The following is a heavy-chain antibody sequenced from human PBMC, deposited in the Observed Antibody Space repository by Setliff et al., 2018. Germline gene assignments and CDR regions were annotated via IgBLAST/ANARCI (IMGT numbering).Heavy chain of an antibody. CDR1: GYTLTELS. Sequence: VKVSCKVSGYTLTELSMHWVRQAPGKGLEWMGGFDPEDGETIYAQKFQGRVTITADESTSTAYMGLSSLRSEDTAVYYCASSRDYNFWSGYYSPLDYWGQGTLVTVSS. D-gene: IGHD3-3*01. CDR3: ASSRDYNFWSGYYSPLDY. CDR2: FDPEDGET. V-gene: IGHV1-24*01. J-gene: IGHJ4*02.